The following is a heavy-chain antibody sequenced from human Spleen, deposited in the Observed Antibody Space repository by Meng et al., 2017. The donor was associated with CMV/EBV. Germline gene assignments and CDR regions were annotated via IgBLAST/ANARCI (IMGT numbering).Heavy chain of an antibody. J-gene: IGHJ6*02. CDR3: ARANVDTAMAIYYYGMDV. CDR2: ISWNSGSI. CDR1: GFTFDDYA. V-gene: IGHV3-9*01. D-gene: IGHD5-18*01. Sequence: SLKISCAASGFTFDDYAMHWVRQAPGKGLEWVSGISWNSGSIGYADSVKGRFTISRDNAKNSLYLQMNSLRAEDTAVYYCARANVDTAMAIYYYGMDVWGQGTTVTVSS.